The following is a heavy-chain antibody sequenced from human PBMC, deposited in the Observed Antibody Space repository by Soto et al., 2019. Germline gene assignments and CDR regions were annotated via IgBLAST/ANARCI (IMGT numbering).Heavy chain of an antibody. CDR2: ISPLKGRT. D-gene: IGHD4-17*01. Sequence: QLQLVQSGPDFKRPGSSMKVSCKASGSTFTSYCISWVRQAPGQGLEWMAWISPLKGRTQYSQKAQGRVTLSTDTSSKSAYMEMTTLRVDDTAVYYCAMDYGDRPEYFKHWGPGTLVTVS. V-gene: IGHV1-18*04. J-gene: IGHJ1*01. CDR3: AMDYGDRPEYFKH. CDR1: GSTFTSYC.